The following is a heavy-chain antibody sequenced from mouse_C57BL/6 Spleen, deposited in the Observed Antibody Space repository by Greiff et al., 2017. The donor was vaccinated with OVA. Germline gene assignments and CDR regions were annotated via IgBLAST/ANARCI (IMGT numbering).Heavy chain of an antibody. V-gene: IGHV1-64*01. D-gene: IGHD2-4*01. Sequence: VQLQQPGAELVKPGASVKLSCKASGYTFTSYWMHWVKQRPGQGLEWIGMIHPNSGTTSYNQKFKGKATLTVDQSSSTAYMQLNSLTSEDSAVYYCARSNGGLDAMDYWGQGTSVTVSS. J-gene: IGHJ4*01. CDR2: IHPNSGTT. CDR3: ARSNGGLDAMDY. CDR1: GYTFTSYW.